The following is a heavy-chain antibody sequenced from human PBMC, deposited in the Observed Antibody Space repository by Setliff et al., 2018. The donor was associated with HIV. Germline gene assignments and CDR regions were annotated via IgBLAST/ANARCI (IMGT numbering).Heavy chain of an antibody. Sequence: SVKVSCKTSGGTFGGSSAINWVRQAPGQGLEWMGGIIPIYGTPIYAQKFQGRVTITADESTSTAYMELSSLRSEDTAVYYCARGDYGSGSYYPYYFYYGMDVWGQGTTVTVSS. V-gene: IGHV1-69*13. J-gene: IGHJ6*02. CDR2: IIPIYGTP. CDR3: ARGDYGSGSYYPYYFYYGMDV. D-gene: IGHD3-10*01. CDR1: GGTFGGSSA.